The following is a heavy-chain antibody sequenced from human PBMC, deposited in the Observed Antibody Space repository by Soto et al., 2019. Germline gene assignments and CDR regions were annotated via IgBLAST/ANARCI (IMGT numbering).Heavy chain of an antibody. V-gene: IGHV3-30-3*01. CDR2: ISYDGSNK. D-gene: IGHD6-13*01. CDR3: ARSRQLASYYYYGMDV. J-gene: IGHJ6*02. CDR1: GFTFSSYA. Sequence: QVQLVESGGGVVQPGRSLRLSCAASGFTFSSYAMHWVRQAPGKGLEWVAVISYDGSNKYYADSVKGRFTISRDNSKNTLYLQMNSLRAEDTAVYYCARSRQLASYYYYGMDVWCQGTPVTVSS.